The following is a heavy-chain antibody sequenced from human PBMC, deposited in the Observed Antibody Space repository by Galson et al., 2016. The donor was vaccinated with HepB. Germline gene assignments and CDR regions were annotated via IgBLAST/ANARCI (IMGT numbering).Heavy chain of an antibody. CDR2: ISYDGSNK. V-gene: IGHV3-30-3*01. CDR1: GFTFSSYA. J-gene: IGHJ5*02. CDR3: ARGSYSGLGSYGGFDP. D-gene: IGHD3-10*01. Sequence: SLRLSCAASGFTFSSYAMHWVRQAPGKGLEWVAVISYDGSNKYYADSVKGRFTISRDNSKNTLYLQMNSLRVEDTAMYYCARGSYSGLGSYGGFDPWGQGTLVTVSS.